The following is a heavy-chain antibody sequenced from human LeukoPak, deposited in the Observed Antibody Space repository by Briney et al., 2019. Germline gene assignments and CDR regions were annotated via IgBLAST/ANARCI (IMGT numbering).Heavy chain of an antibody. Sequence: SETLSLTCTVSGGSISSYYWSWIRQPPGKGLEWIGHIYYSGSTNYNPSLNSRVTISLDTSKNQSSLKLISVTTADTAVYYCTRGSGSYAYWGQGTLITVSS. D-gene: IGHD6-19*01. CDR1: GGSISSYY. V-gene: IGHV4-59*01. J-gene: IGHJ4*02. CDR3: TRGSGSYAY. CDR2: IYYSGST.